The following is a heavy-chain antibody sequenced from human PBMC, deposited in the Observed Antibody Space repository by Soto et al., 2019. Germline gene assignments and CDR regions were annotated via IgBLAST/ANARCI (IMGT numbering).Heavy chain of an antibody. CDR2: INPSGGST. Sequence: AAGYAFSIYLMGWVIQAPGQGLEWMGIINPSGGSTSYAQKFQGRVTMTRDTSTSTVYMELSSLRSEDTAVYYCATGPIPHAFDIWGQGTMVTVSS. CDR3: ATGPIPHAFDI. CDR1: GYAFSIYL. V-gene: IGHV1-46*03. J-gene: IGHJ3*02.